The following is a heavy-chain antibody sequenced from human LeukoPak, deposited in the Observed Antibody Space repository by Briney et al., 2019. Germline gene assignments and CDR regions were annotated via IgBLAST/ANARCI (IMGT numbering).Heavy chain of an antibody. D-gene: IGHD1-26*01. Sequence: PGGSLRLSCAASGFTFSSYSMNWVRQAPGKGLEWVSSISSRSSYIYYADPVKGRFTISRDNAKNSLYLQMNSLRAEDTAVYYCAREGGEGVDYWGQGTLVTVSS. CDR2: ISSRSSYI. CDR3: AREGGEGVDY. CDR1: GFTFSSYS. V-gene: IGHV3-21*01. J-gene: IGHJ4*02.